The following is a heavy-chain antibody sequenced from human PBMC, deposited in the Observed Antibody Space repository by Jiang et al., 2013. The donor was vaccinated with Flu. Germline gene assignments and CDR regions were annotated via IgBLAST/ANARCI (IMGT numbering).Heavy chain of an antibody. Sequence: LVKPGGSLRLSCATSGFTLSSYTMIWVRQAPGKGLEWVSYMSSSGRFIYYADSVRGRFTISRDNAKNSLFLQLNSLRVEDTAVYYCARDGGYSSGWIDCWGQGTLVTVSS. CDR1: GFTLSSYT. CDR3: ARDGGYSSGWIDC. V-gene: IGHV3-21*01. CDR2: MSSSGRFI. D-gene: IGHD6-19*01. J-gene: IGHJ4*02.